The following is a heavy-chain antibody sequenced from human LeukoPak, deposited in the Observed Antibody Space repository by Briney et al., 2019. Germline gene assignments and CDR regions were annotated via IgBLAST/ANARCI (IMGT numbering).Heavy chain of an antibody. CDR3: ARDEGGYYVFDY. V-gene: IGHV3-20*04. CDR2: INWNSGSK. CDR1: GFTFGDHG. Sequence: GGSLRLSCAASGFTFGDHGLSWVRQAPGKGLEWVSGINWNSGSKRYGASVKGRFTISRDNAKNSLYLQMNSLRAEDTAVYYCARDEGGYYVFDYWGQGTLVTVSS. D-gene: IGHD1-26*01. J-gene: IGHJ4*02.